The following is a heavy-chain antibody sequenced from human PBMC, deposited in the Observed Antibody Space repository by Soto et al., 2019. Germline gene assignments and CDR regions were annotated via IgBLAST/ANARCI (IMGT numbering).Heavy chain of an antibody. Sequence: PSESLSLTCTVSGGSISSGDYYWSWIRQPPGKGLEWIGYIYYSGSTYYNPCLKSRVTISVDTSKNQFSLKLSSVTAADTAAYYCARGRAYHHILYPMDVWGQGTTVTVSS. CDR1: GGSISSGDYY. V-gene: IGHV4-30-4*01. CDR3: ARGRAYHHILYPMDV. CDR2: IYYSGST. D-gene: IGHD3-9*01. J-gene: IGHJ6*02.